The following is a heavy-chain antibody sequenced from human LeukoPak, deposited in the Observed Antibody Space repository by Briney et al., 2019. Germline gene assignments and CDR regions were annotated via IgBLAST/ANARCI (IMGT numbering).Heavy chain of an antibody. Sequence: PSETLSLTCTVSGGSISGYYWSWIRQPPGKGLEWIGYIYYSGSTNYNPSLKSRVTISVDTSKKQFSLKLSFVTAADTAVYYCARPSNYYDSSGSFDYWGQGTLVTVSS. CDR1: GGSISGYY. V-gene: IGHV4-59*08. CDR2: IYYSGST. J-gene: IGHJ4*02. D-gene: IGHD3-22*01. CDR3: ARPSNYYDSSGSFDY.